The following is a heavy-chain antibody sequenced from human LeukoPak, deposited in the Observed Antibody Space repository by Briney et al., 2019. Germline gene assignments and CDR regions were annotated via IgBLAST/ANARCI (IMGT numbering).Heavy chain of an antibody. D-gene: IGHD3-22*01. Sequence: GGSLRLSCAASGFTFSSYSMNWVRQAPGKGLEWVSSISSSSYIYYADSVKGRFTISRDNAKNSLYLQMNSLRAEDTAVYYCAIPPYDSSGYDDYWGQGTLVTVSS. CDR2: ISSSSYI. CDR3: AIPPYDSSGYDDY. CDR1: GFTFSSYS. V-gene: IGHV3-21*01. J-gene: IGHJ4*02.